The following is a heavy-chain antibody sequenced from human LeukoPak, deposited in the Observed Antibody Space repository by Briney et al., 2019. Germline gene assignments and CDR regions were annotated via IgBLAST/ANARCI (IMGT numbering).Heavy chain of an antibody. CDR2: ISAHNGNT. V-gene: IGHV1-18*01. D-gene: IGHD3-16*01. J-gene: IGHJ4*02. CDR3: ARDPYYDYVWGSYDY. Sequence: ASVKVSCKASGYTFTTYGISWVRQAPGQGLEWMGWISAHNGNTNYAQKLQGRVTMTTDTSTSTAYMELRSLRSDDTAVYYCARDPYYDYVWGSYDYWGQGTLVTVSS. CDR1: GYTFTTYG.